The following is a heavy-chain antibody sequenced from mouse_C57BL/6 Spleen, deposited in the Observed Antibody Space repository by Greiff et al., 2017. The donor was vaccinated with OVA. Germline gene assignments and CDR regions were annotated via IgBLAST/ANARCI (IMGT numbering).Heavy chain of an antibody. V-gene: IGHV1-74*01. CDR2: IHPSDSDT. J-gene: IGHJ4*01. Sequence: VQLQQPGAELVKPGASVKVSCKASGYTFTSYWMHWVKQRPGQGLEWIGRIHPSDSDTNYNQKFNGKATLTVDKSSSTAYMQLSSLTSEDSAVYYCASVWVYSNGAMDYWGQGTSVTVSS. CDR3: ASVWVYSNGAMDY. CDR1: GYTFTSYW. D-gene: IGHD2-5*01.